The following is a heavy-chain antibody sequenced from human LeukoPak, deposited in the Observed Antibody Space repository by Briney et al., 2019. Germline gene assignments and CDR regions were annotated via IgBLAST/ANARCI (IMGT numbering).Heavy chain of an antibody. V-gene: IGHV3-21*01. J-gene: IGHJ3*02. CDR1: GVTFSSYS. Sequence: PGGSLRLSCAASGVTFSSYSRNWVRQAPGKGLEWVSSISSSSSYIYYADSVKGRFTISRDNAKNSLYLQMDSLRAEDTAVYYCARTIAAAAIGEAFDIWGQGTMVTVSS. CDR3: ARTIAAAAIGEAFDI. D-gene: IGHD6-13*01. CDR2: ISSSSSYI.